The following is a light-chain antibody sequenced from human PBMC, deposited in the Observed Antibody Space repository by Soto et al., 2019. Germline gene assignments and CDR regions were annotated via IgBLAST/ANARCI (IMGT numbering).Light chain of an antibody. CDR2: GAS. CDR1: QSVRNN. J-gene: IGKJ5*01. Sequence: EIVMTQSPATLSVSPGDTVTLSCRASQSVRNNLAWYQQKPGQAPRLLIYGASTRATGIPARFSGSGSGTDFTLTISSLQSEDFALYYCQQYNNWPPITFVQGTRLEIK. V-gene: IGKV3-15*01. CDR3: QQYNNWPPIT.